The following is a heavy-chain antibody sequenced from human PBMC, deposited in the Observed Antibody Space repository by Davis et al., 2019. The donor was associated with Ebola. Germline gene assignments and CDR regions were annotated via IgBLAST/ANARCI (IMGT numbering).Heavy chain of an antibody. V-gene: IGHV3-30*18. Sequence: GESLKISCQASGYTFSSYGMQWVRQAPAKGLQWVAVISFDGILKYYDDSVRGRFTISRDNSKNTLYLQMNSLRAEDTAVYYCVKERDSSGYQANFDYWGQGALVTVSS. CDR1: GYTFSSYG. CDR2: ISFDGILK. D-gene: IGHD3-22*01. CDR3: VKERDSSGYQANFDY. J-gene: IGHJ4*02.